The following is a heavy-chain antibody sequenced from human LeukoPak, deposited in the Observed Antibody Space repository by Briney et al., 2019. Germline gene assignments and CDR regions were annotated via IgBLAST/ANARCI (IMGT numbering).Heavy chain of an antibody. CDR1: GGSISSGGYY. V-gene: IGHV4-31*03. Sequence: SQTLSLTCTVSGGSISSGGYYWSWIRQHPGKGLEWIGCIYYSGSTYYNPSLKSRVTISVDTSKNQFSLKLSSVTAADTAVYYCARSDYGDYFAFDIWGQGTMVTVSS. CDR3: ARSDYGDYFAFDI. CDR2: IYYSGST. D-gene: IGHD4-17*01. J-gene: IGHJ3*02.